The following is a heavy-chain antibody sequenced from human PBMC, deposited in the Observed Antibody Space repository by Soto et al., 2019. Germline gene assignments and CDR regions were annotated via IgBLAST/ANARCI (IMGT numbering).Heavy chain of an antibody. D-gene: IGHD3-9*01. CDR3: AREPYYDILTGYYPQTVYFDY. CDR2: IYYSGST. Sequence: SETLSLTCVVSGGSLSSYYWSWIRQPPGKGLEWIGYIYYSGSTNYNPSLKSRVTISVDTSKNQFSLKLSSVTAADTAVYYCAREPYYDILTGYYPQTVYFDYWGQGTLVTVSS. V-gene: IGHV4-59*12. CDR1: GGSLSSYY. J-gene: IGHJ4*02.